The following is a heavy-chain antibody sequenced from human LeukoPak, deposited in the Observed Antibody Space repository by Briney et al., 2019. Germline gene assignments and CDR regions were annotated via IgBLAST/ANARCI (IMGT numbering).Heavy chain of an antibody. CDR2: INPNSGGT. CDR1: GYTFTNYG. V-gene: IGHV1-2*02. CDR3: ARAFSGGY. Sequence: VASVKVSCKASGYTFTNYGITWVRQAPGQGLEWMGWINPNSGGTNYAQKFQGRVTMTRDTSISTAYMELSRLRSDDTAVYYCARAFSGGYWGQGTLVTVSS. J-gene: IGHJ4*02. D-gene: IGHD3-16*01.